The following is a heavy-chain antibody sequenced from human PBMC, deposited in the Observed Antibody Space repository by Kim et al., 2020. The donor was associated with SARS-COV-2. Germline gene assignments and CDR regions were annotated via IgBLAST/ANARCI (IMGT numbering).Heavy chain of an antibody. J-gene: IGHJ5*02. D-gene: IGHD2-2*01. V-gene: IGHV3-30-3*01. CDR1: GFTFSSYA. CDR2: ISYDGSNK. Sequence: GGSLRLSCAASGFTFSSYAMHWVRQAPGKGLEWVAVISYDGSNKYYADSVKGRFTISRDNSKNTLYLQMNSLRAEDTAVYYCARDVVVVPAATSGFDPWGQGTLVTVSS. CDR3: ARDVVVVPAATSGFDP.